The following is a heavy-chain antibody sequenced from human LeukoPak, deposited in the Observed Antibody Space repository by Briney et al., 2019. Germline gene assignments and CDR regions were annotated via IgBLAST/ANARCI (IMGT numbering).Heavy chain of an antibody. CDR2: INSDGSSR. V-gene: IGHV3-74*01. D-gene: IGHD6-19*01. CDR1: GFTFSNYW. J-gene: IGHJ4*02. Sequence: GGSLRLSCAASGFTFSNYWMHWVRQAPGKGLVWVSRINSDGSSRNYADSVKGRFTISRDNAKNMLSLQMNSLRDEDTAVYYCAVSSGWYNWGQGTLVTVSS. CDR3: AVSSGWYN.